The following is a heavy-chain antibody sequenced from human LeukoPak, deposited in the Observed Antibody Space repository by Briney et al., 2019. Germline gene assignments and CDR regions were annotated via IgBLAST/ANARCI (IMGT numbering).Heavy chain of an antibody. D-gene: IGHD2-21*01. J-gene: IGHJ3*02. CDR3: AKLIVRHPHDGFEN. V-gene: IGHV4-59*01. CDR2: IYYSGST. CDR1: GGSISSYY. Sequence: SETLSLTCTVSGGSISSYYWSWIRQPPGKGLEWIGYIYYSGSTSYNPSPKSRVTISVDTSKKQFSLKLSSVTAADTAFYYCAKLIVRHPHDGFENWGQRTNGTGSS.